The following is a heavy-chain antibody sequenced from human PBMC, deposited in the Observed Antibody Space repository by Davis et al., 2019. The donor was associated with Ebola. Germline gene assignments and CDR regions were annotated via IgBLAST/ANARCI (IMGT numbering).Heavy chain of an antibody. Sequence: SGPTLVKPTQTLTLTCTFSGFSLSTSGVGVGWIRQPPGKALEWLALIYWDDDKRYSPSLKSRLTITKDTSKNQVVLTMTNMDPVDTATYYCAHTSDFDWFLYFDYWGQGTLVTVSS. CDR3: AHTSDFDWFLYFDY. J-gene: IGHJ4*02. D-gene: IGHD3-9*01. CDR2: IYWDDDK. V-gene: IGHV2-5*02. CDR1: GFSLSTSGVG.